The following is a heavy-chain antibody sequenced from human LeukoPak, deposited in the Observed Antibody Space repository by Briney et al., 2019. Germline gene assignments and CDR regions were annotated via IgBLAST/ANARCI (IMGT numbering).Heavy chain of an antibody. CDR1: GFTFSSYA. Sequence: GSLRLSCAASGFTFSSYAMSWVRQAPGKGLEWVSAISGSGGSTYYADSVKGRFTISRDNSKNTLYLQMNSLRAEDTAVYYCAKARYRDYGDYAGDAFDIWGQGTMVTVSS. CDR2: ISGSGGST. J-gene: IGHJ3*02. V-gene: IGHV3-23*01. D-gene: IGHD4-17*01. CDR3: AKARYRDYGDYAGDAFDI.